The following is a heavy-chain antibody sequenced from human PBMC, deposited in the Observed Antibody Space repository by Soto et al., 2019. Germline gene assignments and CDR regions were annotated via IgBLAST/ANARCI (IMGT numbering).Heavy chain of an antibody. CDR2: IYYSGST. CDR1: GGSISSSSYY. D-gene: IGHD5-12*01. J-gene: IGHJ6*01. Sequence: LSLTCTVSGGSISSSSYYWGWIRQPPGKWLEWIGSIYYSGSTYYNPSLKSRVTISVDTSKNQFSLKLSSVTAADTAVYYCARHSDSGYASDYYYGMEVWGQGTTVTVSS. CDR3: ARHSDSGYASDYYYGMEV. V-gene: IGHV4-39*01.